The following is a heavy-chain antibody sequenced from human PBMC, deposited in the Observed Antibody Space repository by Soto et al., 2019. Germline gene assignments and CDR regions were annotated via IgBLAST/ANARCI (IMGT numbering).Heavy chain of an antibody. J-gene: IGHJ6*02. Sequence: GSEKYFVDSVKGRFTISRDNAKNSLYLQMNSLRAEDTAVYYCARDLGRTAAGYYYYYAMDVWGQGTTVTVSS. CDR2: GSEK. CDR3: ARDLGRTAAGYYYYYAMDV. D-gene: IGHD2-2*01. V-gene: IGHV3-7*01.